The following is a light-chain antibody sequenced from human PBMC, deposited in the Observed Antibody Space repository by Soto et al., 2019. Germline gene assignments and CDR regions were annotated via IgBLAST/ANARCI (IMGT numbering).Light chain of an antibody. J-gene: IGKJ1*01. V-gene: IGKV3-20*01. CDR2: GAS. CDR1: QSVSSSY. CDR3: QQYGSSPT. Sequence: EIVLTQSPGTLSLSPGERATLSCRASQSVSSSYLAWYQQKPGQAPRLLIYGASSRATVIPDRFSGSGSGTDFTLTISRLEPEDFAVYYCQQYGSSPTFCQGTKVEF.